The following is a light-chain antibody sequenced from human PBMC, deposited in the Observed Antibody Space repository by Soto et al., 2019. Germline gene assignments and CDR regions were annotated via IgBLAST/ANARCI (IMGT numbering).Light chain of an antibody. Sequence: DIQMTQSPSSLSASLGDRVTITCRASQGISNYLAWYQQKPGKGPNLLIYAASTLQSGVPSRFSGRGSGTDFTLTISSLQPEDVGTYYCQKYNSAPPWTFGQGTQVEIK. CDR2: AAS. V-gene: IGKV1-27*01. CDR1: QGISNY. CDR3: QKYNSAPPWT. J-gene: IGKJ1*01.